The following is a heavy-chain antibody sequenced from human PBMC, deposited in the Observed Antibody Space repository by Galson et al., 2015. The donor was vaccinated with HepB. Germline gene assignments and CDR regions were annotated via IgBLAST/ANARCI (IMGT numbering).Heavy chain of an antibody. J-gene: IGHJ4*02. CDR1: GFTFSGNS. Sequence: SLRLSCAASGFTFSGNSMTWVRQAPGKGLEWVSTLTGKGGIYYADSVQGRFTISRDNSKSTLFLQMTSLKSEDTALYYCLKGGWGNYLDYWGQGTLVTVSS. CDR3: LKGGWGNYLDY. CDR2: LTGKGGI. V-gene: IGHV3-23*01. D-gene: IGHD3-16*01.